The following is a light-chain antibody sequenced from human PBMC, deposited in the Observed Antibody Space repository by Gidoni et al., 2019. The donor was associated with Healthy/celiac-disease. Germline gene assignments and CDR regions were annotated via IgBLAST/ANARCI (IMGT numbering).Light chain of an antibody. Sequence: DLVMPPSPLSLPVTPGEPASISCRSSQSLLHSNGYNYLDWYLQKPGQSPQLLIYLGSNRASGVPDRFSGSGSGTDFTLKISRVEAEDVGVYYCMQALQTPPTLGGGTKVEIK. CDR1: QSLLHSNGYNY. V-gene: IGKV2-28*01. J-gene: IGKJ4*01. CDR3: MQALQTPPT. CDR2: LGS.